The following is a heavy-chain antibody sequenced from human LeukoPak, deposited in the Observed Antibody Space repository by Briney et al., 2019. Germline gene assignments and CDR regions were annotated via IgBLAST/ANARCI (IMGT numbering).Heavy chain of an antibody. CDR2: IIPIFGTA. CDR1: GGTFSSYA. J-gene: IGHJ5*02. CDR3: ARGDFWSGDKRFDP. D-gene: IGHD3-3*01. V-gene: IGHV1-69*13. Sequence: SVKVSCKASGGTFSSYAISWVRQAPEQGLEWMGGIIPIFGTANYAQKFQGRVTITADESTSTAYMELSSLRSEDTAVYYCARGDFWSGDKRFDPWGQGTLVTVSS.